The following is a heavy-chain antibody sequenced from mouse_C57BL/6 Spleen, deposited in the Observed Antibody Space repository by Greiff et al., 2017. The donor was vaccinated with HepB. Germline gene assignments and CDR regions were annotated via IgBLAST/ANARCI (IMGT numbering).Heavy chain of an antibody. J-gene: IGHJ3*01. Sequence: EVQLQQSGPELVKPGASVKMSCKASGYTFTDYNMHWVKQSHGKSLEWIGYINPNNGGTSYNQKFKGKATLTVNKSSSTAYMELRSLTSEDSAVYYGAVSIYYVYDDWFAYWGQGTLVTVSA. CDR3: AVSIYYVYDDWFAY. V-gene: IGHV1-22*01. D-gene: IGHD2-2*01. CDR2: INPNNGGT. CDR1: GYTFTDYN.